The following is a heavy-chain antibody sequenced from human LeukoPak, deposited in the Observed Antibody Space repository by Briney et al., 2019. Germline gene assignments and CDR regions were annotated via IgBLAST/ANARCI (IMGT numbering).Heavy chain of an antibody. CDR1: GGSISSGDYY. J-gene: IGHJ5*02. D-gene: IGHD2-2*01. V-gene: IGHV4-30-4*01. CDR2: IYYSGST. CDR3: ARARYCSSTSCYSGGWFDP. Sequence: SQTLSLTCTVSGGSISSGDYYWSWIRQPPGKGLEWIGYIYYSGSTYYNPSLKSRVTISVDTSKNQFSLKLSSVTAADTAVYYCARARYCSSTSCYSGGWFDPWGQGTLVTVSS.